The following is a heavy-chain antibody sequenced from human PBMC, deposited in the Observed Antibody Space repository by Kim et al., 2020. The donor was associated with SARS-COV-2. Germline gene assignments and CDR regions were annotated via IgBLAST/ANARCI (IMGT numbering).Heavy chain of an antibody. V-gene: IGHV1-69*13. J-gene: IGHJ6*02. Sequence: SVKVSCKASGGTFSSYAISWVRQAPGQGLEWMGGIIPIFGTANYAQKFQGRVTITADESTSTAYMELSSLRSEDTAVYYCARDEPERDGAGYGDQHYYYYGMNVWGQGTTVTVSS. CDR1: GGTFSSYA. CDR3: ARDEPERDGAGYGDQHYYYYGMNV. CDR2: IIPIFGTA. D-gene: IGHD4-17*01.